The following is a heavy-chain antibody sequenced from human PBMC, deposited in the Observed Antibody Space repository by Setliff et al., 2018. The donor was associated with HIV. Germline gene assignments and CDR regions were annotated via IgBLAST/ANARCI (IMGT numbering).Heavy chain of an antibody. CDR3: ARFLSFSGSRNWFDP. CDR2: ISSSGSTI. V-gene: IGHV3-21*04. D-gene: IGHD3-10*01. Sequence: GGSLRLSCAASGFTFSSYSMNWVRQAPGKGLEWVSSISSSGSTIYYADSVKGRFTISRDNAKNSLYLQMNSLRAEDTAVYYCARFLSFSGSRNWFDPWGQGTLVTVSS. J-gene: IGHJ5*02. CDR1: GFTFSSYS.